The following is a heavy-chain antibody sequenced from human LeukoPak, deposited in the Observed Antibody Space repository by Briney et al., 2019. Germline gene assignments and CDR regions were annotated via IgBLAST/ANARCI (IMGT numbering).Heavy chain of an antibody. J-gene: IGHJ4*02. V-gene: IGHV3-30*18. CDR1: GFTFSNYG. CDR3: AKEVGYGSPYFDY. CDR2: ISFDESSE. D-gene: IGHD5-12*01. Sequence: GRSLRLSCAASGFTFSNYGMHWVRQAPVKGLEWVALISFDESSEYYADSVKGRFSISRDNSKNTLYLQMNNARVDDTAVYYCAKEVGYGSPYFDYWGQGTLVTVSS.